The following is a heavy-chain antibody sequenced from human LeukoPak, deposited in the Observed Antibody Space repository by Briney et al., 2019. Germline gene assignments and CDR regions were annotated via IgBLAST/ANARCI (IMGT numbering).Heavy chain of an antibody. D-gene: IGHD1-26*01. CDR3: ARGLPFDY. Sequence: SETLSLTCAVYGGSFSGYYWSWIRQPPGKGLEWIGEINHSGSTNYNPSLKSRVTISVDTSKNQFSLKLSSVTAADTAVYYCARGLPFDYWGQGTLVTVSS. V-gene: IGHV4-34*01. CDR2: INHSGST. CDR1: GGSFSGYY. J-gene: IGHJ4*02.